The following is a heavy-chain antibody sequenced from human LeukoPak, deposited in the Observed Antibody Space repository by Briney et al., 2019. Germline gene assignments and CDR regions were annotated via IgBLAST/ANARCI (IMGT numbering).Heavy chain of an antibody. J-gene: IGHJ4*02. Sequence: GGSLRLSCAASGFTFSSYTMNWVRQAPGKGLDWVSSISSSSGYIYYADSVKGRFTISRDNAKNSLYLQMNSLRAEDTAVYYCARVLGSGSSGYYRRYYFDYWGQGTLVTVSS. CDR2: ISSSSGYI. V-gene: IGHV3-21*01. CDR1: GFTFSSYT. CDR3: ARVLGSGSSGYYRRYYFDY. D-gene: IGHD3-22*01.